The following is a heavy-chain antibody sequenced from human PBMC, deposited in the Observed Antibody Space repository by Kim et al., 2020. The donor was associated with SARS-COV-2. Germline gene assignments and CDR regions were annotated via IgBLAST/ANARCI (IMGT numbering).Heavy chain of an antibody. V-gene: IGHV1-46*01. D-gene: IGHD4-17*01. J-gene: IGHJ4*02. CDR2: ST. CDR3: ARGYYGDFDY. Sequence: STSYAQKFQGRVTMTRDTSTSTVYMELSSLRSEDTAVYYCARGYYGDFDYWGQGTLVTVSS.